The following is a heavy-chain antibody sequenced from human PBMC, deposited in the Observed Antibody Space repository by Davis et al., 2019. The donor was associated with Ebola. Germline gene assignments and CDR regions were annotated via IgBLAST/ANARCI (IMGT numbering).Heavy chain of an antibody. CDR3: ARDSGSYRWFDP. CDR1: GYTFTSYD. V-gene: IGHV1-69*13. Sequence: SVKVSCKASGYTFTSYDINWVRQAPGQGLEWMGGIIPIFGTANYAQKFQGRVTITADESTSTAYMELSSLRSDDTAVYYCARDSGSYRWFDPWGQGTLVTVSS. CDR2: IIPIFGTA. D-gene: IGHD1-26*01. J-gene: IGHJ5*02.